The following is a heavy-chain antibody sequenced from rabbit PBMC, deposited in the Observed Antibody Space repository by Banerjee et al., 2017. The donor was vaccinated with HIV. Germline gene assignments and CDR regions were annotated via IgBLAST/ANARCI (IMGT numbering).Heavy chain of an antibody. Sequence: QSLEESGGDLVQPEGSLTLTCKASGFDFSSNAMCWVRQAPGKGLEWIGCISTGSSGSTYYASWAKGRFTISKTSSTTVTLQMTSLTAADTATYFCAREHTYAYGGYVDAPGYYGMDLWGPGTLVTVS. CDR2: ISTGSSGST. D-gene: IGHD6-1*01. V-gene: IGHV1S40*01. CDR1: GFDFSSNA. J-gene: IGHJ6*01. CDR3: AREHTYAYGGYVDAPGYYGMDL.